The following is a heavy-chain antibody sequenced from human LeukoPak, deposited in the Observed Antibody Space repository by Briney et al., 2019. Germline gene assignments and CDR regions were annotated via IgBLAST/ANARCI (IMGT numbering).Heavy chain of an antibody. CDR2: IGTAGDT. CDR1: GFTFSSYD. CDR3: ARSKRITMVRGDPYYYGMDV. D-gene: IGHD3-10*01. J-gene: IGHJ6*02. V-gene: IGHV3-13*01. Sequence: GGSLRLSCAASGFTFSSYDMHWVRQATGKGLEWVSAIGTAGDTYYPGSVKGRFTISRENAKNSLYLQMNSLRAGDTAVYYCARSKRITMVRGDPYYYGMDVGGQGTTVTVSS.